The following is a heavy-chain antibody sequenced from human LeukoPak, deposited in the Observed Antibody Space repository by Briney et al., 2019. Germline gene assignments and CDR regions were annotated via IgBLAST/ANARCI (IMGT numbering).Heavy chain of an antibody. CDR1: GGSISSGGYY. CDR3: ARDGRGSGWYPNWFDP. CDR2: IYYSGST. Sequence: SQTLSLTCTVSGGSISSGGYYWSWIRQHPGKGLEWTGYIYYSGSTYYNPSLKSRVTISVDTSKNQFSLKLSSVTAADTAVYYCARDGRGSGWYPNWFDPWGQGTLVTVSS. D-gene: IGHD6-19*01. J-gene: IGHJ5*02. V-gene: IGHV4-31*03.